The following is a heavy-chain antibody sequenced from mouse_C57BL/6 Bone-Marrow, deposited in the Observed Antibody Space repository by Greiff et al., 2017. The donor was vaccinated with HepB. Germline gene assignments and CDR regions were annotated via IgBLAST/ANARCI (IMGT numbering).Heavy chain of an antibody. V-gene: IGHV5-17*01. J-gene: IGHJ4*01. CDR2: ISSGSSTI. Sequence: VQLKESGGGLVKPGGSLKLSCAASGFTFSDYGMHWVRQAPEKGLEWVAYISSGSSTIYYADTVKGRFTISRDNAKNTLFLRMTSLRSEDAAMYYCARPYYPAMDYWGQGTSVTVSS. D-gene: IGHD2-10*01. CDR3: ARPYYPAMDY. CDR1: GFTFSDYG.